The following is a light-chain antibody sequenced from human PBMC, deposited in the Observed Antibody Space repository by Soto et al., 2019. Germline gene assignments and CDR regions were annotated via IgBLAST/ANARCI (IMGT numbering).Light chain of an antibody. CDR3: PQSYSTPWT. V-gene: IGKV1-39*01. CDR2: AAS. CDR1: QSVSDY. J-gene: IGKJ1*01. Sequence: DLQMTQSPSSLSASVGDRVTITCRASQSVSDYLNWYQQKPGKAPKLLIYAASSLQSGVPSKFNGSGTGTDFTLTISSLQPEDFATYYCPQSYSTPWTFGQGTKVEIK.